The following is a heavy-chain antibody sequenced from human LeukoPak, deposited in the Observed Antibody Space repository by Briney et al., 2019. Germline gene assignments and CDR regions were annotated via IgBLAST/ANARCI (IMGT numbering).Heavy chain of an antibody. V-gene: IGHV4-30-4*01. J-gene: IGHJ2*01. D-gene: IGHD2-8*01. CDR2: MYYSGST. CDR1: GGSISSGDYY. CDR3: ARGRVLVYTKYWYFDL. Sequence: PSETLSLTCTVSGGSISSGDYYWSWIRQPPGKGLEWIAYMYYSGSTYYNPSLKSRVTMSADTSKNQFSLKLSSVTAADTAVYYCARGRVLVYTKYWYFDLWGRGTLVTVSS.